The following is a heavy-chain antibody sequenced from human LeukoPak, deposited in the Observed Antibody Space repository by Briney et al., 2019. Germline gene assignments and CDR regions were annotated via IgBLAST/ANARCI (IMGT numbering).Heavy chain of an antibody. CDR1: GFTLSSYW. J-gene: IGHJ3*02. V-gene: IGHV3-7*01. D-gene: IGHD1-26*01. CDR3: ERWELLSEAFDI. Sequence: GGSLRLSCAASGFTLSSYWMSWVRQAPGKGLEWVANIKQDGSEKYYVDSVKGRFTISRDNAKNSLYLQMNSLRAEDTAVYYCERWELLSEAFDIWGQGTMVTVSS. CDR2: IKQDGSEK.